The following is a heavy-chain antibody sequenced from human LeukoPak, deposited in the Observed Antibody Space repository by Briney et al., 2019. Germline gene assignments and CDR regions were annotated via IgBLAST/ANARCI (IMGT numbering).Heavy chain of an antibody. CDR3: ARGIYCSSTSCYRVYGMDV. D-gene: IGHD2-2*01. CDR1: GGSISSYY. CDR2: IYTSGST. J-gene: IGHJ6*02. Sequence: SETLSLTCTVSGGSISSYYWSWIRQPAGKGLEWIGRIYTSGSTNYNPSLKSRVTISVDTSKNQFSLKLSSVTAADTAVYYCARGIYCSSTSCYRVYGMDVWGQGTTVTVSS. V-gene: IGHV4-4*07.